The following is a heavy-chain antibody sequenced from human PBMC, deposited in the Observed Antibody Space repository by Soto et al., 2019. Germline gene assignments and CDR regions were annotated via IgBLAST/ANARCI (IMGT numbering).Heavy chain of an antibody. Sequence: SETLSLTCTVSGGSISSGDYYWSWIRQPPGKGLEWIGYIYYSGSTYYNPSLKSRVTISVDTSKNQFSLKLSSVTAADTAVYYCARSITMIWYFDLWGRGTLVTVSS. CDR2: IYYSGST. CDR3: ARSITMIWYFDL. CDR1: GGSISSGDYY. D-gene: IGHD3-22*01. J-gene: IGHJ2*01. V-gene: IGHV4-30-4*01.